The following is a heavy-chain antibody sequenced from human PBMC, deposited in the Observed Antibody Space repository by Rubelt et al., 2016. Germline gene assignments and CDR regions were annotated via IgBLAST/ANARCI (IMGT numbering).Heavy chain of an antibody. CDR1: GGVFSRYS. Sequence: QVQLVQSGAEVKKPGSSVKVSCKASGGVFSRYSISWLRQAPGQGLEWMGGITPMFGTASYAQKFKGRGTISADESTRTAYMELRSLRSEDTAVYYCASLVVVAATPWFDPWGQGTLVTVSS. J-gene: IGHJ5*02. V-gene: IGHV1-69*01. CDR2: ITPMFGTA. D-gene: IGHD2-15*01. CDR3: ASLVVVAATPWFDP.